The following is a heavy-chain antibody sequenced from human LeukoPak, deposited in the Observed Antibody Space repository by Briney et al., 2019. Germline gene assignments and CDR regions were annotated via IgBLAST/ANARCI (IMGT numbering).Heavy chain of an antibody. CDR2: INTGNGNT. CDR1: GYTFTNYA. V-gene: IGHV1-3*03. J-gene: IGHJ4*02. Sequence: GASVKVSCKASGYTFTNYAMHWVRQAPGQRLEWMGWINTGNGNTKYSQELQGRVTITRDTSANTAYMELSSLRSEDMAVYYCARAVKYRSGPLTDLLPYYFDYWGQGTLVTVSS. D-gene: IGHD6-19*01. CDR3: ARAVKYRSGPLTDLLPYYFDY.